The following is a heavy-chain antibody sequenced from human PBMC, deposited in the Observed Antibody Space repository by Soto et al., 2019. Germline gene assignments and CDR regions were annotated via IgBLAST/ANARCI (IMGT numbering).Heavy chain of an antibody. D-gene: IGHD6-6*01. Sequence: GGSLRLSCAASGFTFSNAWLSWVRQAPGKGLEWVGRIKSRTDGGTTDYTAHVKGRITISRDDSKNKLHLQMNSLKTEDTAVYYCTPGSPSTKNYWGQGARVTSPQ. CDR2: IKSRTDGGTT. CDR1: GFTFSNAW. V-gene: IGHV3-15*01. CDR3: TPGSPSTKNY. J-gene: IGHJ4*02.